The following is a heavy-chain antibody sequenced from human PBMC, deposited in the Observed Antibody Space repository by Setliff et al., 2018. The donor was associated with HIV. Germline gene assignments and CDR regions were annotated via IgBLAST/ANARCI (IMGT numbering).Heavy chain of an antibody. CDR1: GVSISGHF. D-gene: IGHD2-8*02. J-gene: IGHJ4*02. CDR3: ARLIHTGLLYFDY. CDR2: IYTSGTT. V-gene: IGHV4-4*09. Sequence: SETLSLTCFVSGVSISGHFWGWIRQPPGKGLEWIGYIYTSGTTEYNPSLDSRVTIAVDTSRDQFFLNLRSVTAADTALYFCARLIHTGLLYFDYWGLGMLVTVSS.